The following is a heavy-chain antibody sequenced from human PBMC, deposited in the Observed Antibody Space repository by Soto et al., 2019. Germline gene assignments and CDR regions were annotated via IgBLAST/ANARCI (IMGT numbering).Heavy chain of an antibody. CDR3: ARVGYYYDSSGYYYVPAAYAFDI. CDR1: GGSISSYY. D-gene: IGHD3-22*01. J-gene: IGHJ3*02. CDR2: IYTSGST. Sequence: QVQLQESGPGLVKPSETLSLTCTVSGGSISSYYWSWIRQPAGKGLEWIGRIYTSGSTNYNPSLKSRVTMSVDTSKNQFSLKLSSVTAADTAVYYCARVGYYYDSSGYYYVPAAYAFDIWGQGTMVTVSS. V-gene: IGHV4-4*07.